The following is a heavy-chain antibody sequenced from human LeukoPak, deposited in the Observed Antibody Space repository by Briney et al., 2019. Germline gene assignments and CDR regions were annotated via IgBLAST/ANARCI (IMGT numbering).Heavy chain of an antibody. CDR2: INPHSGGT. V-gene: IGHV1-2*02. CDR1: GYTFSDYY. CDR3: AREIVATIGGAFDI. Sequence: ASVKVSCKASGYTFSDYYLHWVRRAPGHGLEWMGWINPHSGGTHYAQKFQGRVTMTRDTPISTAYMELSSLRSDDTAAYFCAREIVATIGGAFDIWGQGTMVTVSS. J-gene: IGHJ3*02. D-gene: IGHD5-12*01.